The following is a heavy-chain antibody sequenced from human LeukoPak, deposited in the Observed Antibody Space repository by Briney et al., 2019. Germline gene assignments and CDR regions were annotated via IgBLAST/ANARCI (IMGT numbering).Heavy chain of an antibody. V-gene: IGHV3-64D*09. J-gene: IGHJ6*02. D-gene: IGHD2-15*01. CDR1: GFTFSDYY. CDR3: VRGYSFGPYGMDV. CDR2: ISDSGGST. Sequence: PGGSLRLSCEASGFTFSDYYLGWIRQAPGKGLEYVSAISDSGGSTYYADSVKGRFTISRDNSKNTLYLQMSSLRAEDTAVYFCVRGYSFGPYGMDVWGQGTTVTVSS.